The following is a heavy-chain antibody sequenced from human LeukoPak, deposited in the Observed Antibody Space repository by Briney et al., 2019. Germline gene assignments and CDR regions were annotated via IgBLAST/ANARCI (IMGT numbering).Heavy chain of an antibody. J-gene: IGHJ4*02. D-gene: IGHD2-15*01. Sequence: SETLSLTCTVSGYSISSGYYWGWIRQPPGKGLEWIGSIYHSGSTYYNPSLKSRVTISVDTPKNQFSLKLSSVTAADTAVYYCARVLGYCSGGSCYGYFDYWGQGTLVTVSS. CDR3: ARVLGYCSGGSCYGYFDY. CDR1: GYSISSGYY. V-gene: IGHV4-38-2*02. CDR2: IYHSGST.